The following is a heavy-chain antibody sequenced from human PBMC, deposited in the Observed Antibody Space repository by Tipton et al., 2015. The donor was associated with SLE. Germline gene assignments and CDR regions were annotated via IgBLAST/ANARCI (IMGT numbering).Heavy chain of an antibody. Sequence: TLSLTCTVSGGSISSYSWSWIRQPPGKGLEWIGDIYFSGTTKYNPSLKSRVTISVDTSKNQFSLKRNSVTAADTAVYYCAIPTTQHCSGGGCYRHDAFDIWGQGTMVTVSS. CDR3: AIPTTQHCSGGGCYRHDAFDI. CDR2: IYFSGTT. V-gene: IGHV4-4*08. CDR1: GGSISSYS. D-gene: IGHD2-15*01. J-gene: IGHJ3*02.